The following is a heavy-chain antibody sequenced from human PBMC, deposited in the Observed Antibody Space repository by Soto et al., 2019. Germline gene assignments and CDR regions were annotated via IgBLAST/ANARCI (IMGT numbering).Heavy chain of an antibody. CDR3: AAATTGNFHLPS. J-gene: IGHJ5*02. V-gene: IGHV3-33*03. CDR1: GFTISTHS. D-gene: IGHD1-7*01. Sequence: QAQLVESGGGVVQPGTSLRLSCAASGFTISTHSMHWVRQAPGKGLEWLANIWYDGSNKFYAESVKGRFSISKDNSKNTLYLQMSTLEAEDTAVYYYAAATTGNFHLPSWGQGTQVTVSS. CDR2: IWYDGSNK.